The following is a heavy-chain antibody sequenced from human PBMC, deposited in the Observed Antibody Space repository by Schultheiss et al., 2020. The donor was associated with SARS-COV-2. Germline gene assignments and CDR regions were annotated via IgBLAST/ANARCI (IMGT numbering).Heavy chain of an antibody. V-gene: IGHV4-38-2*02. Sequence: SQTLSLTCTVSGFSISSGAYWGWIRQPPGKGLEWIVTIYHSGNSYYNPSLKSRVAVSMDTSKNHFSLKLSSVTAADTAVYYCMRAITISNWFDPWGQGTLVTVSS. CDR3: MRAITISNWFDP. CDR1: GFSISSGAY. CDR2: IYHSGNS. J-gene: IGHJ5*02. D-gene: IGHD3-3*01.